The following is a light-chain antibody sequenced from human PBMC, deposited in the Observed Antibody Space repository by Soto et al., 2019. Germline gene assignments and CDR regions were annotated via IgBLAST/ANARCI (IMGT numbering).Light chain of an antibody. Sequence: EIVLTQSPATLSLSPGEGATLSCRASQSVSDYLAWYQQKPGQAPRLLIYDVSNRATGIPARFSGSGSGTDFTLTISSLEPEDFAVYYCQQRSNWPRTFGQGTKVEIK. CDR2: DVS. V-gene: IGKV3-11*01. CDR3: QQRSNWPRT. CDR1: QSVSDY. J-gene: IGKJ1*01.